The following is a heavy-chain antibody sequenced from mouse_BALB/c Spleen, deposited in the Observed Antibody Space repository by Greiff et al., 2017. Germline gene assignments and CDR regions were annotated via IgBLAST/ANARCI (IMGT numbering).Heavy chain of an antibody. CDR3: ARHGAYAMDY. CDR1: GFAFSSYD. CDR2: ISSGGGST. J-gene: IGHJ4*01. Sequence: EVNVVESGGGLVKPGGSLKLSCAASGFAFSSYDMSWVRQTPEKRLEWVAYISSGGGSTYYPDTVKGRFTISRDNAKNTLYLQMSSLKSEDTAMYYCARHGAYAMDYWGQGTSVTVSS. V-gene: IGHV5-12-1*01.